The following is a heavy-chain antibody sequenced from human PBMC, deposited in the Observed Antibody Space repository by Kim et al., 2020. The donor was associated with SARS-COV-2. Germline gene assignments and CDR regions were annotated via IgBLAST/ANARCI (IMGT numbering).Heavy chain of an antibody. Sequence: ASVKVSCKASGYTFTSYYMHWVRQAPGQGLEWMGIINPSGGSTSYAQKFQGRVTMTRDTSTSTVYMELSSLRSEDTAVYYCARGGAYYYDSSGYLDYWGQGTLVTVSS. J-gene: IGHJ4*02. D-gene: IGHD3-22*01. CDR1: GYTFTSYY. CDR2: INPSGGST. CDR3: ARGGAYYYDSSGYLDY. V-gene: IGHV1-46*01.